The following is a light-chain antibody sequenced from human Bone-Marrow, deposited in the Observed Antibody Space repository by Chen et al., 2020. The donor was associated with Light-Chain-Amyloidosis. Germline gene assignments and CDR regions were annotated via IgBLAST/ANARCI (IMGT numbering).Light chain of an antibody. CDR3: GTWDRSLSAGV. Sequence: QSVLTQPPSVSAAPGKRVTIPFSGSSSNIAVNYVSWYQQLPGTAPNILIYDNNRRPSGIPDRFSGSKSGTSATLDITGLQTGDEADYYCGTWDRSLSAGVFGGGTKLTVL. CDR1: SSNIAVNY. V-gene: IGLV1-51*01. J-gene: IGLJ3*02. CDR2: DNN.